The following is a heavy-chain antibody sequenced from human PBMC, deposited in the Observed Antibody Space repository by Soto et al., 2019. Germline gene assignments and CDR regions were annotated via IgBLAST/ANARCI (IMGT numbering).Heavy chain of an antibody. J-gene: IGHJ3*02. CDR3: ARQLRFSNAFDI. CDR1: GFSFSNSW. V-gene: IGHV3-7*01. CDR2: INEDGSQI. D-gene: IGHD3-3*01. Sequence: GGSLRLSCAASGFSFSNSWMDWVRQAPGKGLEWVANINEDGSQIYYVDSVKGRFTISRDNAKNSMYLQMNSLRAEDTAVYYCARQLRFSNAFDIWGQGTMVTVSS.